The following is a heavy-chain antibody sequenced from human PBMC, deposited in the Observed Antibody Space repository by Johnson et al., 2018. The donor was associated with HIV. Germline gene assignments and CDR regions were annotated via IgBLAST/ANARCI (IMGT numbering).Heavy chain of an antibody. CDR1: GFSFSRYA. Sequence: QVQLVESGGGVVQPGRSLRLSCEASGFSFSRYAMHWVRQAPGKGLEWVAVISYDGNNKYYADSVKGPFTISRDNSKNTLYLQMNSLRAEDTAVYYCARNGLIPAAKGVAFDIWGQGTTVTVSS. CDR3: ARNGLIPAAKGVAFDI. D-gene: IGHD2-2*01. CDR2: ISYDGNNK. J-gene: IGHJ3*02. V-gene: IGHV3-30-3*01.